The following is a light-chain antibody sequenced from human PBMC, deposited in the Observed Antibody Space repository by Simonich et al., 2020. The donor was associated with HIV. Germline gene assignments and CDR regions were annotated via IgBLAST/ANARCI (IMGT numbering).Light chain of an antibody. J-gene: IGKJ2*01. Sequence: EIVLTQSPATLSLSPGERATLSCRASQRVSSYLAWYQQKPGQAPRLLIYDASNRATCIPARFSGSGSGTDFTLTISSLEPEDFAVYYCQQYNNWPLLFGQGTKLEIK. CDR1: QRVSSY. CDR2: DAS. CDR3: QQYNNWPLL. V-gene: IGKV3-11*01.